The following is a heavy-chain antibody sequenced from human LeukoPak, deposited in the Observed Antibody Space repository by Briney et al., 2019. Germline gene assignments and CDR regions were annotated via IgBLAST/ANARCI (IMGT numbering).Heavy chain of an antibody. CDR2: IIPILGIA. D-gene: IGHD2-21*02. Sequence: ASVKVSCKASGYTFTAYYMHWVRQAPGQGLEWMGRIIPILGIANYAQKFQGRVTITADKSTSTAYMELSSLRSEDTAVYYCARTVCGGDCYSVVYWGQGTLVTVSS. J-gene: IGHJ4*02. CDR1: GYTFTAYY. V-gene: IGHV1-69*02. CDR3: ARTVCGGDCYSVVY.